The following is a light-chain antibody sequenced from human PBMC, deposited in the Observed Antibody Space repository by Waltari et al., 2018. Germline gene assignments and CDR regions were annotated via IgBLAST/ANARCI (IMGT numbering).Light chain of an antibody. CDR2: DAS. V-gene: IGKV3-20*01. Sequence: EIVLTQSPGTLCLSPGERATLSSRASQSVSRTLAWCQQKPGQAPRLLIYDASTRATGIPDRFSGSGSGTDFSLTISRLEPEDFAVYYCQKYGTLPATFGQGTKVEIK. J-gene: IGKJ1*01. CDR3: QKYGTLPAT. CDR1: QSVSRT.